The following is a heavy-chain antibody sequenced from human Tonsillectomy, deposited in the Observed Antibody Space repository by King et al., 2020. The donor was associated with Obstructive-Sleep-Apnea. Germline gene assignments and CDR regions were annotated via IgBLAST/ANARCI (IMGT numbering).Heavy chain of an antibody. CDR2: ISYDGSNK. V-gene: IGHV3-30-3*01. Sequence: VQLVESGGGVVQPGRSLRLSCAASGFTFSSYAMHWVRQAPGKGLEWVAVISYDGSNKYYADSVEGRFTISRDNAKNTLYLQMNSLRAEDTAVYYCAGGWALSEVSSGLDYWGQGTLVTVSS. D-gene: IGHD3-16*02. CDR1: GFTFSSYA. J-gene: IGHJ4*02. CDR3: AGGWALSEVSSGLDY.